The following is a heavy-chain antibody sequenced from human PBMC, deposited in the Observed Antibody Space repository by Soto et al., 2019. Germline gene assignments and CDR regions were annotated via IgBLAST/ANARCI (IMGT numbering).Heavy chain of an antibody. Sequence: GGSLRLSCAASGFTFSSYAMSWVRQAPGKGLEWVSVISSGASSTRYADSVKGRFTISRDNSKNTLYLQMNGLRAEDTALYYCAKQGSRGTYGPESYYDYWGQGTLVTVSS. J-gene: IGHJ4*02. CDR3: AKQGSRGTYGPESYYDY. V-gene: IGHV3-23*01. D-gene: IGHD3-10*01. CDR2: ISSGASST. CDR1: GFTFSSYA.